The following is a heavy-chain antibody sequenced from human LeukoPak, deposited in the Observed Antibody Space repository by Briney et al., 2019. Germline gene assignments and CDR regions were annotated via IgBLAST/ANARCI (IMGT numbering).Heavy chain of an antibody. D-gene: IGHD3-10*01. J-gene: IGHJ5*02. CDR3: ARGIRFGELWGYRFDP. V-gene: IGHV1-8*01. CDR1: GYTFTSYD. CDR2: MNSNSGNT. Sequence: ASVKVSCKASGYTFTSYDINWVRQATGQGLEWMGWMNSNSGNTGYAQKFQGRVTMTRNTSISTAYMELSSLRSEDTAVYYCARGIRFGELWGYRFDPWGQGTLVTVSS.